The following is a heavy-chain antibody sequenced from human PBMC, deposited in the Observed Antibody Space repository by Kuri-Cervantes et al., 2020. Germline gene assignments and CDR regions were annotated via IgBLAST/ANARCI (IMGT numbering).Heavy chain of an antibody. D-gene: IGHD1-26*01. CDR1: GGSFSGYY. Sequence: SETLSLTCAVYGGSFSGYYWSWIRQPPGKGLEWIGEINHSGSTNYNPSLKSRATISVDMSKNQFSLKLRSVTAADTAVYYCARYFGSWSYWVDPWGQGILVTVSS. J-gene: IGHJ5*02. CDR3: ARYFGSWSYWVDP. V-gene: IGHV4-34*01. CDR2: INHSGST.